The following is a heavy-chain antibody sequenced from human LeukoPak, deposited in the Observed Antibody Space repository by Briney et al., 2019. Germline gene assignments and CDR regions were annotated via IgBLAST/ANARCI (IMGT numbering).Heavy chain of an antibody. V-gene: IGHV3-23*01. J-gene: IGHJ4*02. D-gene: IGHD3-9*01. CDR2: ISGSGGST. CDR1: GFTFSSYA. Sequence: PGGSLRLSCAASGFTFSSYAMSWVRQAPGKGLEWVSAISGSGGSTYYADSVKGRFTISRDNSKNTLYLQMNSLRAEDTAVYYCAKDSSRYFDWPCFDYWGQGTLVTVSS. CDR3: AKDSSRYFDWPCFDY.